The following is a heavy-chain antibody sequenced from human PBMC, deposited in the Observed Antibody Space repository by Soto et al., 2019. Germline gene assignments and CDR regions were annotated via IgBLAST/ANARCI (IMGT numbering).Heavy chain of an antibody. CDR2: IHHSGST. J-gene: IGHJ4*02. V-gene: IGHV4-34*01. CDR1: GGSFDGYY. CDR3: ARGLDSWSGYLF. D-gene: IGHD3-3*01. Sequence: PSETLSLTCALYGGSFDGYYWSWIRQSPGKGLEWIGEIHHSGSTKYNPSLKSRVSLSVHTSTKQFSLKMTSMTAADRGVYYCARGLDSWSGYLFWGQGTPVTVSS.